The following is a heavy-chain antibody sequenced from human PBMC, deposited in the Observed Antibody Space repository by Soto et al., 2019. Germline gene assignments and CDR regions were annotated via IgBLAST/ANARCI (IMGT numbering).Heavy chain of an antibody. V-gene: IGHV4-30-4*01. CDR1: GGSVSSGDYY. Sequence: SETLSLTCTVSGGSVSSGDYYWSWIRQPPGKGLEWIGYIYYSGSTYYNPSLKSRVTISVDTSKNQFSLKLSSVTAADTAVYYCAREEGATTYLDYWGQGTLVTVSS. J-gene: IGHJ4*02. D-gene: IGHD1-26*01. CDR3: AREEGATTYLDY. CDR2: IYYSGST.